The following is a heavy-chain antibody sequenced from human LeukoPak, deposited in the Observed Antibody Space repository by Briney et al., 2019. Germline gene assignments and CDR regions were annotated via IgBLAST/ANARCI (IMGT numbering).Heavy chain of an antibody. V-gene: IGHV4-59*01. CDR3: ARKNDFDI. D-gene: IGHD2/OR15-2a*01. CDR2: IFYSGRT. CDR1: GGSISSDH. J-gene: IGHJ3*02. Sequence: SETLPLTCTVSGGSISSDHWNWIRQPPGKGLEWIGCIFYSGRTYYNPPLKSRVTISVDMSKSQFSLRLTSVTAADTAVYYCARKNDFDIWGQGTLVTVSS.